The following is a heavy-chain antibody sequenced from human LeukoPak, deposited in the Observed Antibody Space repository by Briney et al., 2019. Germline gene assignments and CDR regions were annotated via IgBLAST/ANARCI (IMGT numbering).Heavy chain of an antibody. J-gene: IGHJ3*01. V-gene: IGHV4-61*02. CDR2: VYSSSTT. D-gene: IGHD2-2*02. CDR3: AGYREPYDHLPHTLTS. CDR1: GHSFSTDYYF. Sequence: SHTLSLTCSVSGHSFSTDYYFWNWLRQPAGKELEWIVRVYSSSTTHYNPSLNSRVTMSVDTSKNLFYLRLSSATAADTAVYYCAGYREPYDHLPHTLTSWGQGTMVAVSS.